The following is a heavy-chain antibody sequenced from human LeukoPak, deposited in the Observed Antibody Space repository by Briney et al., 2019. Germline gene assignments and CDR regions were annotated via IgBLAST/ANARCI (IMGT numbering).Heavy chain of an antibody. V-gene: IGHV4-59*01. D-gene: IGHD3-22*01. J-gene: IGHJ6*02. CDR1: GGSISSYY. CDR3: AREERYYDSSGYLYYYGMDV. Sequence: SDTLSLTCTVAGGSISSYYWSWIRQPPGKGLEWIGYIYYSGSTNYNPSLKSRVTISVDTSKNQFSLKLSSVTAADTAVYYCAREERYYDSSGYLYYYGMDVWGQGTTVTVSS. CDR2: IYYSGST.